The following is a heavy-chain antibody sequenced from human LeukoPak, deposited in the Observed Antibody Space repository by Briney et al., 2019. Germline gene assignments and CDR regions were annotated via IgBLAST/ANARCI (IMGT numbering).Heavy chain of an antibody. V-gene: IGHV4-59*08. CDR1: GDSMSGYY. CDR2: MFYSGTT. Sequence: SETLSLTCSVSGDSMSGYYWSWTRQPPGKGLEWIGYMFYSGTTSYDPSLKSRITMSVDTSRNHFSLKLYSVTAADTAVYYCARHDNYPGFGRGFDPWGQGFLVTVTS. D-gene: IGHD1-14*01. J-gene: IGHJ5*02. CDR3: ARHDNYPGFGRGFDP.